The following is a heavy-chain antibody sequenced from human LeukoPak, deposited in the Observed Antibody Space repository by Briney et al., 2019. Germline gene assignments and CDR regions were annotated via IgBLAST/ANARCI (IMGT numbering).Heavy chain of an antibody. CDR2: TNQDRSEK. Sequence: GGSLRLSCAVSGFRFSTYWMSWVRQAPGKGLEWVANTNQDRSEKHYVDSVKGRISISRDNAKSSLYLQMNSLRAEDTAVYYCVRVFRDYLEAFDIWGQGTMVTVSS. CDR3: VRVFRDYLEAFDI. V-gene: IGHV3-7*01. D-gene: IGHD4-11*01. J-gene: IGHJ3*02. CDR1: GFRFSTYW.